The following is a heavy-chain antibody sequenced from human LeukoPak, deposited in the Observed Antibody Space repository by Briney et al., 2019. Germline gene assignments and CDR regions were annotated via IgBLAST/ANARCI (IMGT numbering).Heavy chain of an antibody. V-gene: IGHV3-66*02. D-gene: IGHD5-24*01. CDR3: ARDSSREGYNSHYDY. J-gene: IGHJ4*02. CDR2: IYSGGST. CDR1: GFTVSNNY. Sequence: GGSLRLSCAASGFTVSNNYMNWVRQAPGKGLEWVSVIYSGGSTYYADSVKGRFTISRDNSKNTVFLQMNSLRAEDTAAYYCARDSSREGYNSHYDYWGQGTLVTVSS.